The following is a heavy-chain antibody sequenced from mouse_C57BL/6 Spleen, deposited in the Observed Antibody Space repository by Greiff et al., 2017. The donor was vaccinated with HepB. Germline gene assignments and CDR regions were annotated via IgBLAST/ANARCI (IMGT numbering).Heavy chain of an antibody. CDR1: GFTFSSYG. J-gene: IGHJ2*01. CDR3: ARRGLRADFDY. D-gene: IGHD2-2*01. V-gene: IGHV5-6*01. Sequence: EVQGVESGGDLVKPGGSLKLSCAASGFTFSSYGMSWVRQTPDKRLEWVATISSGGSYTYYPDSVKGRFTISRDNAKNTLYLQMSSLKSEDTAMYYCARRGLRADFDYWGQGTTLTVSS. CDR2: ISSGGSYT.